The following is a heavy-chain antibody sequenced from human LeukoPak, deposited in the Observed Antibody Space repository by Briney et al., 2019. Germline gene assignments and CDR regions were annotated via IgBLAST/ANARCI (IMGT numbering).Heavy chain of an antibody. CDR3: ARTRDSDMYYFDS. D-gene: IGHD5-24*01. CDR1: GYSISSSKW. CDR2: IYYSGST. V-gene: IGHV4-28*01. Sequence: SDTLSLTCVVSGYSISSSKWWGWIRQPPGKGLEWIGYIYYSGSTYYNPSLKTRVTMSVDTSKNQFSLKLTSVTAVDTAIYYCARTRDSDMYYFDSWGQGNLVTVS. J-gene: IGHJ4*02.